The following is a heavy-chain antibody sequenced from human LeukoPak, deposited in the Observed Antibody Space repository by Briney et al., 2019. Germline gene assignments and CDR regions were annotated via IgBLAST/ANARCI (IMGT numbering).Heavy chain of an antibody. CDR1: GDSINSGGYY. D-gene: IGHD3-10*01. V-gene: IGHV4-34*01. J-gene: IGHJ5*02. Sequence: SETLSLTCAVSGDSINSGGYYWSWIRQPPGKGLEWIGEINHSGSTNYNPSLKSRVTISVDTSKNQFSLKLSSVTAADTAVYYCARGGRGGYYGSGSYPTTRNWFDPWGQGTLVTVSS. CDR3: ARGGRGGYYGSGSYPTTRNWFDP. CDR2: INHSGST.